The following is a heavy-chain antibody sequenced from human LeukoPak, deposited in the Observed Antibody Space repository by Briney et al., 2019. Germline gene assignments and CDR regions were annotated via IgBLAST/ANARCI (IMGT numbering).Heavy chain of an antibody. CDR3: ARQGGYFDL. CDR2: IHTSGRT. D-gene: IGHD3-16*01. V-gene: IGHV4-61*09. CDR1: GGSMNSGGSY. J-gene: IGHJ2*01. Sequence: SETLSLTCTVSGGSMNSGGSYWSWIRQPAGKGLEWIGHIHTSGRTNYNPSLKSRVTISLDTSKNHFSLKLSSVTAADTAVYYCARQGGYFDLWGRGTLVTVSS.